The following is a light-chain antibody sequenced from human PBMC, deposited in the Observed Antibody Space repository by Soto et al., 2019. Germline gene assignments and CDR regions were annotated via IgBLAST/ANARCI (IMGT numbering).Light chain of an antibody. Sequence: EIVISQSPATLSVSPGERATLSCRASQSVSSKLAWYQQKPGQAPRVLIYGASTRATGIPDRFSGSGSGTEFTLTISSLQTEDFAVYYCQHYNDWPPTWTFGQGTKVDIK. CDR2: GAS. CDR1: QSVSSK. V-gene: IGKV3-15*01. CDR3: QHYNDWPPTWT. J-gene: IGKJ1*01.